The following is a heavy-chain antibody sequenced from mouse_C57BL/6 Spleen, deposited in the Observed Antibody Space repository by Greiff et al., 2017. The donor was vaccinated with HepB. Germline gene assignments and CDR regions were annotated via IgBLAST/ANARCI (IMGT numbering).Heavy chain of an antibody. V-gene: IGHV1-4*01. Sequence: VQLQQSGAELARPGASVKMSCKASGYTFTSYTMHWVKQRPGQGLEWIGYINPSSGYTKYNQKFKDKATLTADKSSSTAYMQLSSLTSEDSAVYYCARTANWDPMDYWGQGTSVTVSS. CDR1: GYTFTSYT. CDR2: INPSSGYT. D-gene: IGHD4-1*01. J-gene: IGHJ4*01. CDR3: ARTANWDPMDY.